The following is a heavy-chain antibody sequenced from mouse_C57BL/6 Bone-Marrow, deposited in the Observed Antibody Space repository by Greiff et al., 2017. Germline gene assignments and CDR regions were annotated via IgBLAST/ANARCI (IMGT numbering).Heavy chain of an antibody. D-gene: IGHD1-1*01. CDR2: ISSGGSYT. J-gene: IGHJ4*01. Sequence: EVKLVESGGDLVKPGGSLKLSCAASGFTFSSSGMSWVRQTPDKRLAWVATISSGGSYTYYPDSVKGRFTISRDNAKNTLYLQMSSLKSEDTAMYYCASPSVVAHYYAMDYWGQGTSVTVSS. CDR1: GFTFSSSG. V-gene: IGHV5-6*02. CDR3: ASPSVVAHYYAMDY.